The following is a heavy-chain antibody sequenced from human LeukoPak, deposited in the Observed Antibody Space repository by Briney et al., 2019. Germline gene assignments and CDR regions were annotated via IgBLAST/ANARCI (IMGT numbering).Heavy chain of an antibody. CDR2: ISYDGSNK. D-gene: IGHD3-16*01. J-gene: IGHJ4*02. CDR3: ARGERTIDY. Sequence: GGSLRLSCAASGFTFSSYAMHWVRQAPGKGLEWVAVISYDGSNKYYADSVKGRFTISRDNSKNTLYLQMNSLRAEDTAVYYCARGERTIDYWGQGTLVTVSS. CDR1: GFTFSSYA. V-gene: IGHV3-30*14.